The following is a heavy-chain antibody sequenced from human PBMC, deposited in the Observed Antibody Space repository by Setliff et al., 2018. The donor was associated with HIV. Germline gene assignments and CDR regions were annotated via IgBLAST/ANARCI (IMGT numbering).Heavy chain of an antibody. J-gene: IGHJ3*02. D-gene: IGHD3-3*01. CDR3: ARVPRITTLRNAFDI. CDR2: IYYIGNT. Sequence: PSETLSLTCTVSGGSISGGGYYWSWIRQHPGKGLDWIGNIYYIGNTDYNPSLKSRVTISIDTSKNQFSLKLSSVTAADPAIYYCARVPRITTLRNAFDIWGQGTMVTVSS. V-gene: IGHV4-31*03. CDR1: GGSISGGGYY.